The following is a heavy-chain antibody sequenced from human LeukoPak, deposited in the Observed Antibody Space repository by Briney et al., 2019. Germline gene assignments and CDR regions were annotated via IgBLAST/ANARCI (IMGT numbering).Heavy chain of an antibody. J-gene: IGHJ3*02. V-gene: IGHV4-4*07. CDR3: ATSEGEWLFDAFDI. D-gene: IGHD3-3*01. CDR1: GGSISTYY. CDR2: IYTSGST. Sequence: SETLSLTCTVSGGSISTYYWSWIRQPAGKGLEWIGRIYTSGSTNYNPSLKSRVTMSVDTSKNQFSLKLSSVTAADTAVYYCATSEGEWLFDAFDIWGQGTMVTVSS.